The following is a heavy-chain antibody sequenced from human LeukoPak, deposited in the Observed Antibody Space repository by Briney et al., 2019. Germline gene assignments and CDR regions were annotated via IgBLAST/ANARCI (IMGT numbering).Heavy chain of an antibody. D-gene: IGHD3-3*01. J-gene: IGHJ4*02. CDR3: AKDYPSYDFWSGYNDLFYFDY. V-gene: IGHV3-66*01. CDR1: GFTFSSYA. CDR2: IYSGGST. Sequence: GGSLRLSCAASGFTFSSYAMHWVRQAPGKGLEWVSVIYSGGSTYYADSVKGRFTISRDNSKNTLYLQMNSLRAEDTAVYYCAKDYPSYDFWSGYNDLFYFDYWGQETLVTVSS.